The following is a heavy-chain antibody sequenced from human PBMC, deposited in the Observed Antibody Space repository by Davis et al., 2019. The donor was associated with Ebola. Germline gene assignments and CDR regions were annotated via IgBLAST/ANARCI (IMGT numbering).Heavy chain of an antibody. J-gene: IGHJ4*02. V-gene: IGHV3-48*02. CDR3: VRDYLFAFDS. Sequence: PGGSLRLSCVTSGFTFTSYSFTWIRQTPGKGLAWIAHINTRGNARVYADSVRGRFTISRDDVANSLPMQMDSLKHEDTAVYYCVRDYLFAFDSWGQGTPVTVSS. D-gene: IGHD3-10*02. CDR1: GFTFTSYS. CDR2: INTRGNAR.